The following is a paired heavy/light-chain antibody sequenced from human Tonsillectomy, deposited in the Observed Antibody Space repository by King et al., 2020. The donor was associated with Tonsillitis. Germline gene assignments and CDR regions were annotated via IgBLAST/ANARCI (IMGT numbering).Heavy chain of an antibody. CDR3: TAQLAN. J-gene: IGHJ4*02. V-gene: IGHV3-15*01. CDR2: IKTKGDGGTT. Sequence: EVQLVESGGGLVKPGGSLRLSCAASGFTFRNAWMNWVRQAPGKGLEWVGRIKTKGDGGTTDYSAPVKGRFTISRDDSKKTLYLEMNSLKTEDTAVYYCTAQLANWGQGILVTVSS. D-gene: IGHD1-1*01. CDR1: GFTFRNAW.
Light chain of an antibody. CDR2: ENN. V-gene: IGLV1-51*02. J-gene: IGLJ3*02. Sequence: QSVLTQPPSVSAAPGQKVTISCSGSSSNIGDNYVSWYQQFPGTAPKLLIYENNKRPSGIPDRFSGSKSGTSATLDITGLQTGDEADYYCGTWDTSLGVLWVFGGGTTLTVL. CDR1: SSNIGDNY. CDR3: GTWDTSLGVLWV.